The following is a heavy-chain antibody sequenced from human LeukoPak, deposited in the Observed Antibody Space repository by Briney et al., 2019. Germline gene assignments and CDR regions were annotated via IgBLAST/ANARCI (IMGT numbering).Heavy chain of an antibody. CDR2: INPNSGGT. D-gene: IGHD3-22*01. V-gene: IGHV1-2*02. CDR1: GYTFTGYY. J-gene: IGHJ4*02. Sequence: ASVKVSCKASGYTFTGYYMHWVRQAPGQGLEWMGWINPNSGGTNYAQKFQGRVTMTRDTSISTAYMELSRLRSDDTAVYYCARGVDYYDSSGYPDYWGQGTLVTVSS. CDR3: ARGVDYYDSSGYPDY.